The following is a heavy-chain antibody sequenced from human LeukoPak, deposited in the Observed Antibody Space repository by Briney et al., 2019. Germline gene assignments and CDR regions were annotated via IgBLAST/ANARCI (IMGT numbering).Heavy chain of an antibody. CDR2: ISSSSSTI. V-gene: IGHV3-48*02. J-gene: IGHJ4*02. D-gene: IGHD3-3*01. CDR1: GFTFSIYS. CDR3: ARDSQKLRFLEWLLWFDY. Sequence: GGSLRLSCAASGFTFSIYSMNWVRQAPGKGLEWVSYISSSSSTIYYADSVKGRFTISRDNAKNSLYLQMNSLRDEDTAVYYCARDSQKLRFLEWLLWFDYWGQGTLVTVSS.